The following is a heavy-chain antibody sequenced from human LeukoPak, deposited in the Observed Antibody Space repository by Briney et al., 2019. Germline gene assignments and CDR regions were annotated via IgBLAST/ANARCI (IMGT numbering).Heavy chain of an antibody. CDR1: GGTFSSYA. CDR3: AKEASGSYYFDY. CDR2: IIPIFGTA. V-gene: IGHV1-69*01. D-gene: IGHD1-26*01. Sequence: SVKVSCKASGGTFSSYAISWVRQAPGQGLEWMGGIIPIFGTANYAQKFQGRVTITADESTSTAYMELSSLRSEDTALYYCAKEASGSYYFDYWGQGTLVTVSS. J-gene: IGHJ4*02.